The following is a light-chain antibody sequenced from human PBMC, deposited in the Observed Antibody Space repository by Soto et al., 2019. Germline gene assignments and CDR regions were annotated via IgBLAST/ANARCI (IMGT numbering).Light chain of an antibody. CDR2: DVN. Sequence: QSVLTQPRSVSGSPGQSVTISFTGTISDVGGYNYVSWHQQHPGKAPKLMIYDVNKRPSGVPNHFSASKSGNTASLTISGLQGEEEADYYCCSYSGKYHYVFGTGTKVTVL. CDR3: CSYSGKYHYV. CDR1: ISDVGGYNY. V-gene: IGLV2-11*01. J-gene: IGLJ1*01.